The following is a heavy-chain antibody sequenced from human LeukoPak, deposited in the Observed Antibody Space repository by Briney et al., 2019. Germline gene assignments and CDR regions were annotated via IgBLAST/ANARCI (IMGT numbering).Heavy chain of an antibody. CDR1: GGTFSSYA. J-gene: IGHJ4*02. Sequence: SVKVSCKASGGTFSSYAISWVRQAPGQGLEWMGGIIPIFGTANYAQKFQGRVTITADESTSTAYMELSSLRSEDTAVYYCAKGYFYGSGSYSDPFDYWGQGTLVTVSS. CDR2: IIPIFGTA. V-gene: IGHV1-69*13. D-gene: IGHD3-10*01. CDR3: AKGYFYGSGSYSDPFDY.